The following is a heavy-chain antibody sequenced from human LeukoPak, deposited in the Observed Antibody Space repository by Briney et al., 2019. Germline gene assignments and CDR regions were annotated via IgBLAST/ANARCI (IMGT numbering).Heavy chain of an antibody. CDR2: ISCSGGST. CDR1: GFTFSSYA. D-gene: IGHD3-9*01. V-gene: IGHV3-23*01. CDR3: AKAALRYFDWLLLDYFDY. J-gene: IGHJ4*02. Sequence: GALRLSCAASGFTFSSYAMSWVRQAPGKGLEWVSAISCSGGSTYYADSVKGRFTISRDNSKNTLYLQMNSLRAEDTAVYYCAKAALRYFDWLLLDYFDYWGQGTLVTVSS.